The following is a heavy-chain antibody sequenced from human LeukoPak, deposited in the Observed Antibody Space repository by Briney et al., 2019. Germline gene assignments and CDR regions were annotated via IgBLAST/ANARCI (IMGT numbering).Heavy chain of an antibody. CDR3: ATGAARFGVLYYYGIDV. D-gene: IGHD2-15*01. Sequence: GGSLRLSCAASGFTFSDYYMSWIRQAPGKGLEWVSYISSSGSTIYYADSVKGRFTISRDNAKNSLYLQMNSLRAEDTAVYYCATGAARFGVLYYYGIDVWGQGTTVTVSS. V-gene: IGHV3-11*01. CDR2: ISSSGSTI. J-gene: IGHJ6*02. CDR1: GFTFSDYY.